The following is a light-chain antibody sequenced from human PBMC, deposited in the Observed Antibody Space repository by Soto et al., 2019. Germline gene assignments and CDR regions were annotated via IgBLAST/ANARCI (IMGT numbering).Light chain of an antibody. J-gene: IGKJ4*01. Sequence: EIVLTQSPATLSLSPGERATLSCRASQSVSNYLAWYQQKPGQAPRLLIYDASNRATGIPARFSGSGSGTDFTHNISSLEPEDFAVYYCQQRSNWPLLTFGGGTKVEIK. V-gene: IGKV3-11*01. CDR1: QSVSNY. CDR3: QQRSNWPLLT. CDR2: DAS.